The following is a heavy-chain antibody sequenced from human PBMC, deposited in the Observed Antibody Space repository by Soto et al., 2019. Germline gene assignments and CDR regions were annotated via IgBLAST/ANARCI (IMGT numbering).Heavy chain of an antibody. CDR3: ARGAFMVRGVILDAFDI. CDR2: INAGNGNT. V-gene: IGHV1-3*01. CDR1: GYTFTSYA. J-gene: IGHJ3*02. Sequence: QVQLVQSGAEVKKPGASVKVSCKASGYTFTSYAMHWVRQAPGQRLEWMGWINAGNGNTKYSQKFQGRVTITRDTSASTVYMELSSLRSEDTAVYYCARGAFMVRGVILDAFDIWGQGTMVTVSS. D-gene: IGHD3-10*01.